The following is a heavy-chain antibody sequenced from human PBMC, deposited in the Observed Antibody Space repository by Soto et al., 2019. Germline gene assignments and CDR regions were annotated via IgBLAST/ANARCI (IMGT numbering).Heavy chain of an antibody. D-gene: IGHD6-13*01. V-gene: IGHV5-51*01. J-gene: IGHJ6*02. Sequence: ESLKISFKGSGYSFTSYWIGWVRQIPGKGLEWMGIIYPCDSDTRYSPSFQGQVTISADKSISTAYLQWSSLKASDTAMYYCARHRGGSSWAYYYYGMDVWGQGTTVTVSS. CDR2: IYPCDSDT. CDR1: GYSFTSYW. CDR3: ARHRGGSSWAYYYYGMDV.